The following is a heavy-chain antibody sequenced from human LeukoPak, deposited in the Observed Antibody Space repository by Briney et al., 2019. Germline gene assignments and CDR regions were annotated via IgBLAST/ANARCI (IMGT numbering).Heavy chain of an antibody. J-gene: IGHJ3*02. V-gene: IGHV1-69*13. CDR2: IIPIFGTA. Sequence: SVKVSCKASGGTFSSYAISWVRQAPGQGLEWMGGIIPIFGTANYAQKFQGRVTITADESTSTAYMELSSLRSEDTAAYYCARFDSSGYYLAFDIWGQGTMVTVSS. D-gene: IGHD3-22*01. CDR3: ARFDSSGYYLAFDI. CDR1: GGTFSSYA.